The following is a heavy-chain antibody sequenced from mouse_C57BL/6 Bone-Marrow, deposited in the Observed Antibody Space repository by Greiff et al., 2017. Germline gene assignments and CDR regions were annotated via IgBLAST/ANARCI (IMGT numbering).Heavy chain of an antibody. CDR3: ARLGGYWYFDV. J-gene: IGHJ1*03. CDR2: LYPGSGNT. Sequence: QVQLKQSGPELVKPGASVKISCKASGYTFTDYYINWVKQRPGQGLEWIGWLYPGSGNTKYNEKFKGKATLTVDTSSSTAYMQLSSLTSEDSAVYFCARLGGYWYFDVWGTGTTVTVSS. CDR1: GYTFTDYY. D-gene: IGHD4-1*01. V-gene: IGHV1-84*01.